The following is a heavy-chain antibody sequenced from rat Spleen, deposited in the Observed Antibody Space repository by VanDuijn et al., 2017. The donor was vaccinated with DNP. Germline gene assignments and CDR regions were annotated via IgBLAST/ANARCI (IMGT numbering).Heavy chain of an antibody. CDR3: TTHGSIATISTGAMDV. J-gene: IGHJ4*01. V-gene: IGHV5S10*01. CDR1: GFTFSDYS. Sequence: EVQLVESGGGLVQPGRSLKLSCAASGFTFSDYSMAWVRQAPKQGLEWVATIVYDGSSSFYGDSVTGRFTISRDNAKSTLYLQMDSLRSEDTATYYCTTHGSIATISTGAMDVWGQGTSVTVSS. CDR2: IVYDGSSS. D-gene: IGHD1-2*01.